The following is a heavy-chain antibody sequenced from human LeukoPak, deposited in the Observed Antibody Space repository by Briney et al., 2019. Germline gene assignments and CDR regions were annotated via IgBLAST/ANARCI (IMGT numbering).Heavy chain of an antibody. Sequence: PWASVKVSCKVSGYTLTELSMHWVRQAPGKGLEWMGGFDPEDGETIYAQKFQGRVTLTEDTSTDTAYMELSSLSSADTAMYYCALNAYCSSNSCWGNYYYYYMDFWGKGTTVTVSS. J-gene: IGHJ6*03. V-gene: IGHV1-24*01. CDR3: ALNAYCSSNSCWGNYYYYYMDF. CDR1: GYTLTELS. CDR2: FDPEDGET. D-gene: IGHD2-2*01.